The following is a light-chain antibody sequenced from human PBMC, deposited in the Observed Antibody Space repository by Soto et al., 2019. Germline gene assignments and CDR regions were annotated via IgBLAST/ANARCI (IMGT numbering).Light chain of an antibody. CDR1: QNINKR. Sequence: DIQTTQSPFTLSASVGDRVTITCRASQNINKRLAWHQQKPGKAPKVLIYDASSLESGVPSRFSGSGSGTEFTLTISSLQPDDFATYFCQQYNSYPITFGQGTRLE. V-gene: IGKV1-5*01. CDR3: QQYNSYPIT. CDR2: DAS. J-gene: IGKJ5*01.